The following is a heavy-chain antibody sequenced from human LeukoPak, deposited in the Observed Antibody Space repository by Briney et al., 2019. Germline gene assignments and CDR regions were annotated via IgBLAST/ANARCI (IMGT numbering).Heavy chain of an antibody. CDR1: GFTVSSYG. J-gene: IGHJ4*02. V-gene: IGHV3-30*02. Sequence: GGSLRLSCAASGFTVSSYGMHWVRQAPGKGLEWVAVIWYDGSNKYYADSVKGRFTISRDNSKNTLYLQMNSLRAEDTAVYYCAKGLMMDWGQGTLVTVSS. D-gene: IGHD3-16*01. CDR3: AKGLMMD. CDR2: IWYDGSNK.